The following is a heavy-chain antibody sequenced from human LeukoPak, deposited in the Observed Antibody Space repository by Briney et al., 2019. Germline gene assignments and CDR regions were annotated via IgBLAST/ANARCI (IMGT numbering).Heavy chain of an antibody. CDR1: GGSIRSYY. Sequence: SETLSLTCTVSGGSIRSYYWSWIRQPPGKGLEWIGYIYYSGSTNYNPSLKSRVTISLDTSKNQFSLKLRSVTAADTAVYYCARDSLAVTNAFDIWGQGTMVTVSS. CDR3: ARDSLAVTNAFDI. D-gene: IGHD4-11*01. J-gene: IGHJ3*02. CDR2: IYYSGST. V-gene: IGHV4-59*01.